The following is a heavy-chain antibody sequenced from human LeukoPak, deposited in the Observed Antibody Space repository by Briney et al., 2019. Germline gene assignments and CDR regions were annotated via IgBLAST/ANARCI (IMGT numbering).Heavy chain of an antibody. CDR3: ARSQYYYGSGVLYYFDY. Sequence: SETLSLTCTVSGGSISTYYWSWIRQPPGKGLEWIGYIHYSESTNYNPSLKSRVNISVDTSKNQFSLKLSSVTAADTAVYYCARSQYYYGSGVLYYFDYWGQGTLVTVSS. J-gene: IGHJ4*02. CDR1: GGSISTYY. D-gene: IGHD3-10*01. V-gene: IGHV4-59*01. CDR2: IHYSEST.